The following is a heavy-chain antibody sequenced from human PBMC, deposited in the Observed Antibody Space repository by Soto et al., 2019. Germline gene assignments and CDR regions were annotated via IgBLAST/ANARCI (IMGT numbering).Heavy chain of an antibody. V-gene: IGHV4-30-2*01. D-gene: IGHD1-1*01. J-gene: IGHJ5*02. CDR2: IYHSGYT. Sequence: QLQLQESGSGLVKPSQTLSLTCTVSGGSISSGGYAWNWIRQAPGKGLEWIGYIYHSGYTLYNPSLKARVTISVDKSKNHFSLNLTSVTAADTAVYYCARDQLEGNWFDPWGQGTLVTVSS. CDR3: ARDQLEGNWFDP. CDR1: GGSISSGGYA.